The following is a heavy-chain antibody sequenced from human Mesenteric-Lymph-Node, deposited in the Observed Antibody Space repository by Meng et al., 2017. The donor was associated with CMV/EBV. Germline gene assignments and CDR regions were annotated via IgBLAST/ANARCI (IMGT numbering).Heavy chain of an antibody. CDR3: AREKVARGYSYDYGYYYGMDV. D-gene: IGHD5-18*01. Sequence: ASVKVSCKASSYTFTTYGISWVRQAPGQGLEWMGWISAYNGYTNYAQKLQGRVTMTTDTSTSTAYMELSSLRSEDTAVYYCAREKVARGYSYDYGYYYGMDVWGQGTTVTVSS. V-gene: IGHV1-18*01. CDR1: SYTFTTYG. CDR2: ISAYNGYT. J-gene: IGHJ6*02.